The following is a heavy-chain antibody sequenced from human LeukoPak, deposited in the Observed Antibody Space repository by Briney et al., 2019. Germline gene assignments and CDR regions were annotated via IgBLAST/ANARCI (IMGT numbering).Heavy chain of an antibody. J-gene: IGHJ1*01. V-gene: IGHV4-34*01. CDR3: AYSSDFQQH. CDR2: INHGGST. Sequence: PSETLSLTCAVYGGFFSDYYWSSFRQPPGKGLEWIGEINHGGSTNYNPSLKSRVTISVDTSKNQFSLKLSSVTAADTAVYYCAYSSDFQQHWGQGTLVTVSS. CDR1: GGFFSDYY. D-gene: IGHD3-22*01.